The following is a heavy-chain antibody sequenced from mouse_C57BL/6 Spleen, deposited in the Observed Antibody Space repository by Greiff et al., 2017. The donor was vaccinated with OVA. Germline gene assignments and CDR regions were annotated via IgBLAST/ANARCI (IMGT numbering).Heavy chain of an antibody. CDR3: ARWREADVDY. Sequence: QVQLQQSGAELARPGASVKLSCTASGYTFTSYGISWVKQRTGQGLEWIGEIYPRSGNTYYTEKFKGKATLTADKSSSTAYMEIRSLTSEDSAVYFCARWREADVDYWGQGTTLTVSS. J-gene: IGHJ2*01. CDR1: GYTFTSYG. CDR2: IYPRSGNT. V-gene: IGHV1-81*01.